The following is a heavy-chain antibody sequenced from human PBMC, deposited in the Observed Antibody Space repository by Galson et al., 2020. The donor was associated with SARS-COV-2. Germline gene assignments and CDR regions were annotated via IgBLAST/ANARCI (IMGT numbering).Heavy chain of an antibody. Sequence: SETLSLTCSVSGGSINTRSYYWGWIRQPPGGGLEWIGSIHYRGSTSYSPSLNGRLTMSVDTSKNQFSLKLNSVTAADTAVYYCAGRGETVAWVYCGQGNLGTVS. CDR2: IHYRGST. D-gene: IGHD4-17*01. CDR1: GGSINTRSYY. CDR3: AGRGETVAWVY. V-gene: IGHV4-39*01. J-gene: IGHJ4*02.